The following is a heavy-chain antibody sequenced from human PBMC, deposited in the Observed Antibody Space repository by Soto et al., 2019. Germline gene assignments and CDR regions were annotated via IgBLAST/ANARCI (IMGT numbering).Heavy chain of an antibody. V-gene: IGHV3-21*01. CDR1: GFTFSSYS. J-gene: IGHJ3*02. CDR3: ARVAVAGTAYAFDI. D-gene: IGHD6-19*01. Sequence: GSLSLSCAASGFTFSSYSMICVRQAPGKGLEWVSSISSSSSYIYYADSVKGRFTISRDNAKNSLYLQMNSLRAEDTAVYYCARVAVAGTAYAFDIWGQGTMVPVSS. CDR2: ISSSSSYI.